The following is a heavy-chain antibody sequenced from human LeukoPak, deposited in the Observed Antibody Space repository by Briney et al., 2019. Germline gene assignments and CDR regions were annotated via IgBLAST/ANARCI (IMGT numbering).Heavy chain of an antibody. CDR1: GFTFSSYA. Sequence: PGGSLRLSCAASGFTFSSYAMSWVRQAPGMGLEWVSAISGSGGSTYYADSVKGRFTISRDNSKNTLYLQMNSLRAEDTAVYYCAKDYEPLVGVHRWGDWFDPWGQGTLVTVSS. CDR2: ISGSGGST. D-gene: IGHD1-26*01. V-gene: IGHV3-23*01. CDR3: AKDYEPLVGVHRWGDWFDP. J-gene: IGHJ5*02.